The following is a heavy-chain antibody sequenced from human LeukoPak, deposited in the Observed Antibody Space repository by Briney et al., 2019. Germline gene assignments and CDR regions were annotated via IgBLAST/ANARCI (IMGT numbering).Heavy chain of an antibody. J-gene: IGHJ4*02. CDR2: IYYSGST. CDR3: ARGGRTTGTTPYGDY. D-gene: IGHD1-1*01. Sequence: SETLSLTCTVSGGSISSGGYYWSWIRQHPGKSLEWIGYIYYSGSTYYNPSLKSRVTISVDTSKNQFSLKLSSVTAADTAVYYCARGGRTTGTTPYGDYWGQGTLVTVSS. V-gene: IGHV4-31*03. CDR1: GGSISSGGYY.